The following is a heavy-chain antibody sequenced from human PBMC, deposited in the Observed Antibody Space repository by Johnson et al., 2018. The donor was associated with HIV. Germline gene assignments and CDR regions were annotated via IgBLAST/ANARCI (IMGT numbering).Heavy chain of an antibody. D-gene: IGHD3-16*01. CDR1: GFTFSSHA. Sequence: VQLVESGGGVVQPGRSLRLSCAASGFTFSSHAMHWVRQAPGKGLEWVSYISSSGSTIYYADSVKGRFTISRDNAKNSLYLQMNSLRAEDTAVYYCARDWGDYQEPDAFDIWGQGTMVTVSS. CDR2: ISSSGSTI. J-gene: IGHJ3*02. V-gene: IGHV3-48*04. CDR3: ARDWGDYQEPDAFDI.